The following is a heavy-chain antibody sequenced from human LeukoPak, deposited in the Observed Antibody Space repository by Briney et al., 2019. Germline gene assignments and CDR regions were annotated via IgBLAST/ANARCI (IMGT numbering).Heavy chain of an antibody. CDR3: ARARVGSSSWYIE. V-gene: IGHV1-2*04. Sequence: GASVKVSCKASGYTFTGYYMHWVRQAPGQGLEWMGWINPNSGGTNYAQKFQGWVTMTRDTSISTAYMELSRLRSDDTAVYYCARARVGSSSWYIEWGQGTLVTVSS. D-gene: IGHD6-13*01. CDR1: GYTFTGYY. J-gene: IGHJ4*02. CDR2: INPNSGGT.